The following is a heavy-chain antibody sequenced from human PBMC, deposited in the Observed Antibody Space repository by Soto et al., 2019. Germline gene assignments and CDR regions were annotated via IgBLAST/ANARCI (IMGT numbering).Heavy chain of an antibody. Sequence: GGSLRLSCSASGFTFSGSAMSWVRQAPGEGLEWVSAISGSGDRTYYADSVKGRFTISRDNSKNMLYVQMNNLRAEDTAVYYCAKNGESALYFYYYMDVWGKGTKVTVSS. CDR3: AKNGESALYFYYYMDV. CDR1: GFTFSGSA. D-gene: IGHD7-27*01. J-gene: IGHJ6*03. CDR2: ISGSGDRT. V-gene: IGHV3-23*01.